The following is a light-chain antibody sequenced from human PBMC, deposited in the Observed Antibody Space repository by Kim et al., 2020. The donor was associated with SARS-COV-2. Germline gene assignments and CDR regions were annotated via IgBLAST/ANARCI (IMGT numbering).Light chain of an antibody. Sequence: QSVLTQLPSVSGAPGQRVTISCTGRSSNIGAGYDVHWYQQLPGTAPKLLIYGNSNRPSGVPDRFSGSKSGTSASLAITGLQAEDEADYYCQSYDSSLSGWVFGGGTQLTVL. J-gene: IGLJ3*02. CDR3: QSYDSSLSGWV. CDR2: GNS. CDR1: SSNIGAGYD. V-gene: IGLV1-40*01.